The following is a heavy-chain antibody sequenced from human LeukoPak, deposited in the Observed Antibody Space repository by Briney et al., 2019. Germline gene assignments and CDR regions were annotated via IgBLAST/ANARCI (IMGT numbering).Heavy chain of an antibody. Sequence: KPSETLSLTCTVSGGSISSYYWSWIRQPPGKGLEWIGYIYYSGSTHYNPSLKSRVTISVDTSNNQFSLKLTSVTAADTAVYYCARDRIVAARTYYIDYWGQGTLVTVPS. CDR2: IYYSGST. CDR1: GGSISSYY. V-gene: IGHV4-59*01. CDR3: ARDRIVAARTYYIDY. J-gene: IGHJ4*02. D-gene: IGHD6-25*01.